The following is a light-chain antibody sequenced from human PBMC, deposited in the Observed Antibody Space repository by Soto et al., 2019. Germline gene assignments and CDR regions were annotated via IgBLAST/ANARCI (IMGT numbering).Light chain of an antibody. CDR2: EVS. J-gene: IGLJ3*02. CDR3: SSYSSTSTPWV. CDR1: SSDVGTYNF. Sequence: QSALTQPDSVSGSPGQSITISCTGTSSDVGTYNFVSWYQQHPGKAPKLMIYEVSSRPSGVSNRFSGSKSGNTASLTISGLQAEDEADYYCSSYSSTSTPWVFGGGTKLTV. V-gene: IGLV2-14*01.